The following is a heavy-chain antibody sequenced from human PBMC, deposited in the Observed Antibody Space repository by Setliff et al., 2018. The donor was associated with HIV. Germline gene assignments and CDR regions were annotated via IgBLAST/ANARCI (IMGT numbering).Heavy chain of an antibody. J-gene: IGHJ6*03. CDR3: ARSDGGAVAVDYYYYYMDV. D-gene: IGHD6-19*01. V-gene: IGHV4-59*01. Sequence: PSETLSLTCIVSGGSLTSYYWSWIRQAPGKGLEWIGYAFYSGTTNYNPSLKSRVTISVETSKNQFSLKLSSVTAADTAVYYCARSDGGAVAVDYYYYYMDVWGKGTTVTVSS. CDR1: GGSLTSYY. CDR2: AFYSGTT.